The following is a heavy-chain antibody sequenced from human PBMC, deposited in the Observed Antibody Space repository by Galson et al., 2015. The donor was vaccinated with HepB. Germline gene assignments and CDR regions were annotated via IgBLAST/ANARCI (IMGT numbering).Heavy chain of an antibody. D-gene: IGHD2-2*01. CDR1: GGTFSRYT. CDR2: ITPMFGTP. J-gene: IGHJ6*02. CDR3: ARIRYCSSTSCRKYYYYGMDV. Sequence: SVKVSCKASGGTFSRYTISWVRQAPGQGLEWMGGITPMFGTPNYAQKFQGRVTITADESTSTAYMELSSLRSEDTAVYYCARIRYCSSTSCRKYYYYGMDVWGQGTTVTVSS. V-gene: IGHV1-69*13.